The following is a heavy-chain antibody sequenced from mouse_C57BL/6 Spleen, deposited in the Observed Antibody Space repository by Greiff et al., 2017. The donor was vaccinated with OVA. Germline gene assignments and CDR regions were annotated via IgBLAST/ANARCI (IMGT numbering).Heavy chain of an antibody. CDR2: ILPGSGST. V-gene: IGHV1-9*01. Sequence: VQLQESGAELMKPGASVKLSCKATGYTFTGYWIEWVKQRPGHGLEWIGEILPGSGSTNYNEKFKGKATFTADTSSNTAYMQLSSLTTEDSAIYYCARRDGTVVATDYAMDYWGQGTSVTVSS. J-gene: IGHJ4*01. D-gene: IGHD1-1*01. CDR1: GYTFTGYW. CDR3: ARRDGTVVATDYAMDY.